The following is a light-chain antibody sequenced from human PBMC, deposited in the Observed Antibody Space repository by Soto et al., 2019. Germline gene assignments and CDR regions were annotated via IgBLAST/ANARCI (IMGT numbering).Light chain of an antibody. V-gene: IGLV2-14*01. J-gene: IGLJ1*01. CDR2: DVS. Sequence: QSALTQPASVSGPPGQSIAISCTGTSSDVGGYNSVSWYQQHPGKAPKLLIYDVSNRPSGVSNRFSGSKSGNTASLTISGLQAEDEADYYCSSYATGGSYVFGTGTQLTVL. CDR3: SSYATGGSYV. CDR1: SSDVGGYNS.